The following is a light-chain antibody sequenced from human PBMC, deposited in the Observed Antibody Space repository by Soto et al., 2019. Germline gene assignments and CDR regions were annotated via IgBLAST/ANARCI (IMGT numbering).Light chain of an antibody. CDR3: QQYGSSGT. CDR2: GAS. J-gene: IGKJ1*01. CDR1: QSVSSN. V-gene: IGKV3-15*01. Sequence: EIVMTQSPATLSVTPGETATLSCRASQSVSSNVAWYQQKPGQAPSLLIYGASTRATDIPPRFSGSASGTDFILTINPLQPEDFAVYYCQQYGSSGTFGQGTKVDIK.